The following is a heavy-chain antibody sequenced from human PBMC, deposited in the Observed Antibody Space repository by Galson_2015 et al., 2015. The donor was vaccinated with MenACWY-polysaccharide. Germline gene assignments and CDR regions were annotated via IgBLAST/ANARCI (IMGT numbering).Heavy chain of an antibody. D-gene: IGHD3-10*01. J-gene: IGHJ3*02. CDR2: IRSKTDGGTT. CDR3: TTGAGSYYMWTGGGFEI. CDR1: GFTFSNAW. V-gene: IGHV3-15*01. Sequence: SLRLSCAASGFTFSNAWMNWVRQAPGKGLEWIGRIRSKTDGGTTDYAAPAKGRFTISRHDSTNTLYLQMNSLETEDTAMYYCTTGAGSYYMWTGGGFEIWGQGTMVTVSS.